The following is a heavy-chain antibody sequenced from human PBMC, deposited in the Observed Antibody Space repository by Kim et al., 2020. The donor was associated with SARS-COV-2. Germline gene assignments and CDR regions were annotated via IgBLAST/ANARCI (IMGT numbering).Heavy chain of an antibody. V-gene: IGHV4-34*01. CDR3: ARGYYIVVVPAALPFDY. Sequence: LKSRVSISVDPSKSQFSLKLSSVTAADTAVYYCARGYYIVVVPAALPFDYWGQGTLVTVSS. J-gene: IGHJ4*02. D-gene: IGHD2-2*01.